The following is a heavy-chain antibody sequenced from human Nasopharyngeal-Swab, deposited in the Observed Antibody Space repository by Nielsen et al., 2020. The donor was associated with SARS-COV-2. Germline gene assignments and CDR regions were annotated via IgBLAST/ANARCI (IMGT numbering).Heavy chain of an antibody. D-gene: IGHD3-3*01. Sequence: SETLSLTCTVSGGSISSYYWSWIRQPPGKGLEWIGYIYYSGSTYYNPSLKSRVTISVDTSKNQFSLKLSSVTAADTAVYYCARASHVVRFLEPYFDYWGQGTLVTVSS. CDR3: ARASHVVRFLEPYFDY. V-gene: IGHV4-59*01. CDR1: GGSISSYY. J-gene: IGHJ4*02. CDR2: IYYSGST.